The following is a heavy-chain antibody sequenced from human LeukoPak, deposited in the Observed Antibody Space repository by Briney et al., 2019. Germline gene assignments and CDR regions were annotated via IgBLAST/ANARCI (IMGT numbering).Heavy chain of an antibody. CDR1: GGSISSSSYY. Sequence: SETLSLTCTVSGGSISSSSYYWSWIRQPPGKGLEWIGYIYYSGSTNYNPSLKSRVTISVDTSKNQFSLKLSSVTAADTAVYYCARVGSGSLNWFDPWGQGTLVTVSS. J-gene: IGHJ5*02. CDR2: IYYSGST. CDR3: ARVGSGSLNWFDP. V-gene: IGHV4-61*01. D-gene: IGHD3-22*01.